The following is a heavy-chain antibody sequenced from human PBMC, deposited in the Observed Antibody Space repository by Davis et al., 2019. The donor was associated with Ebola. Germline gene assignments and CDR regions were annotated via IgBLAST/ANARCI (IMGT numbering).Heavy chain of an antibody. V-gene: IGHV3-30-3*01. Sequence: GESLKISCVASGFKLSAQWMSWVRQAPGKGLEWVAVISYDGSNKYYADSVKGRFTISRDNSKNTLYLQMNSLRAEDTAVYYCAGSLLWFGELWSWGQGTLATVSS. J-gene: IGHJ5*02. CDR1: GFKLSAQW. CDR2: ISYDGSNK. D-gene: IGHD3-10*01. CDR3: AGSLLWFGELWS.